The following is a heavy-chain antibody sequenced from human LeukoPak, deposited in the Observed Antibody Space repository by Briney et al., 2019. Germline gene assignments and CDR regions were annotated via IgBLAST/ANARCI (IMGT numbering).Heavy chain of an antibody. CDR2: IYYSGST. J-gene: IGHJ4*02. V-gene: IGHV4-59*08. CDR3: ARRGSSRSEDY. CDR1: GGSISSYY. D-gene: IGHD6-13*01. Sequence: PSETLSLTCTVPGGSISSYYWSWIRQPPGKGLEWIGYIYYSGSTNYNPSLKSRVTIPVDTSKNQFSLKMSSVTAADTAVYYCARRGSSRSEDYWGQGTLVTVSS.